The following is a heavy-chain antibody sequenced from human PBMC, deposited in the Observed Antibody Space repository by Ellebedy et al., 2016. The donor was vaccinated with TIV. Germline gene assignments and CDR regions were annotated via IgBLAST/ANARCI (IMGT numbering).Heavy chain of an antibody. Sequence: ASVKVSCKASGYTFTGYYMHWVRQAPGQGLEWMGWINPNSGGTNYAQKFQGRVTMTRDTSISTVYMELSRLRSDDTAMYYCARGWRAVAGNVDYWGQGTLVTVSS. CDR2: INPNSGGT. J-gene: IGHJ4*02. V-gene: IGHV1-2*02. CDR1: GYTFTGYY. CDR3: ARGWRAVAGNVDY. D-gene: IGHD6-19*01.